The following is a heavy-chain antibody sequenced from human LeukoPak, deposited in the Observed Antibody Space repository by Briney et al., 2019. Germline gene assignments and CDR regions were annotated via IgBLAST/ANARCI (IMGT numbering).Heavy chain of an antibody. CDR3: AKFNGIVVVPAADFDY. J-gene: IGHJ4*02. V-gene: IGHV3-23*01. CDR1: GFTFSSYA. D-gene: IGHD2-2*01. CDR2: ISGSGGST. Sequence: PEGSLRLSCAASGFTFSSYAMSWVRQAPGKGLEWVSAISGSGGSTYYADSVKGRFTISRDNSKNTLYLQMNSLRAEDTAVYYCAKFNGIVVVPAADFDYWGQGTLVTVSS.